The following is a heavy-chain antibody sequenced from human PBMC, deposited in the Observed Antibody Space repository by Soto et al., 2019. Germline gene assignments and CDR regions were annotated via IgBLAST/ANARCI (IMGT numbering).Heavy chain of an antibody. Sequence: SVKVSCKASAGTFSSYAISWVRQAPGQGLEWMGGIIPIFGTANYAQKFQGRVTITADKSTSTAYMELSSLRSEDTAVYYCARAKKAYCGGDCYSGIYYYYYYGMDVWGQGTTVTVSS. CDR1: AGTFSSYA. J-gene: IGHJ6*02. V-gene: IGHV1-69*06. CDR2: IIPIFGTA. D-gene: IGHD2-21*02. CDR3: ARAKKAYCGGDCYSGIYYYYYYGMDV.